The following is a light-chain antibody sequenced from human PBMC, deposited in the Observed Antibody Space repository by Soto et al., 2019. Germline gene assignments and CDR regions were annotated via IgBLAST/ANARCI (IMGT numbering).Light chain of an antibody. V-gene: IGLV2-8*01. CDR3: SSYAGRNTLV. Sequence: QSVLTQPPSASGSPGQSVTISCTGTNSDVGGYNFVSWYQQHPGKAPKVMIYEVSKRPSGVPDRFSASKSGNTASLTISRLQPEDEAEYYCSSYAGRNTLVFGGGTKVTVL. J-gene: IGLJ3*02. CDR1: NSDVGGYNF. CDR2: EVS.